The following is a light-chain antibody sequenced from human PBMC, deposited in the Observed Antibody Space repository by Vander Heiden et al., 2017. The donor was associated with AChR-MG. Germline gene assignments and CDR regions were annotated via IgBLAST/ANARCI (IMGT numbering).Light chain of an antibody. Sequence: QPVLTQPPSTSGTPGQRVTISCSGRSSNIGSYAVNWYQQLPGTAPKLLIHYNNQRPSGVPDRISGSKSGTSASLAISGLQSEDEADYYCAAWDDNLSAVVFGGGTKLTVL. CDR3: AAWDDNLSAVV. J-gene: IGLJ2*01. CDR2: YNN. CDR1: SSNIGSYA. V-gene: IGLV1-44*01.